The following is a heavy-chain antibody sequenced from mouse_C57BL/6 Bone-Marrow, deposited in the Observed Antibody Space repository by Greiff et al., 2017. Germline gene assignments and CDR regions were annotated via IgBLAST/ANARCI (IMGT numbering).Heavy chain of an antibody. CDR2: ILPGSGST. CDR3: ARGPFYYYGSSRWYCDD. D-gene: IGHD1-1*01. CDR1: GYTFTGYW. J-gene: IGHJ1*03. V-gene: IGHV1-9*01. Sequence: QVQLQQSVAELMQPGASVKLSCKATGYTFTGYWIAWVKQRPGHGLEWIGEILPGSGSTNYNEQFKGKATFSADPSYNTAYMQISRLTTEDSPIYDCARGPFYYYGSSRWYCDDGGTGTMVTVSA.